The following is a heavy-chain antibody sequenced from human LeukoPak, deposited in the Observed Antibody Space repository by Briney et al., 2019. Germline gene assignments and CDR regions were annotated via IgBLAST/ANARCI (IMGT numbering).Heavy chain of an antibody. CDR1: GGSFSGYY. Sequence: SETLSLTCAVYGGSFSGYYWSWIRQPPGKGLEWIGEINHSGSTNYNPSLKSRVTISVDTSKKQFSLKVISVTAADTAMYYCARGTPQWYFDYWGQGTLVTVSS. J-gene: IGHJ4*02. CDR2: INHSGST. CDR3: ARGTPQWYFDY. D-gene: IGHD2-15*01. V-gene: IGHV4-34*01.